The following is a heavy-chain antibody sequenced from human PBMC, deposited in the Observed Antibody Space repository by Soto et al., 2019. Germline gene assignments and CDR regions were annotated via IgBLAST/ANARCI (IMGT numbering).Heavy chain of an antibody. CDR3: AMVTVVARTRWYRWFDP. CDR2: MNPNSGET. CDR1: GYTFTDYD. V-gene: IGHV1-8*01. D-gene: IGHD2-15*01. J-gene: IGHJ5*02. Sequence: QEQLVQSGAEVKKPGASVKVSCKTSGYTFTDYDINWVRQATGQGLEWIGWMNPNSGETGYAQKFQGRVTMTRSASLSTVYLELSGVIIVDTDVFYCAMVTVVARTRWYRWFDPWGQLILVTVAS.